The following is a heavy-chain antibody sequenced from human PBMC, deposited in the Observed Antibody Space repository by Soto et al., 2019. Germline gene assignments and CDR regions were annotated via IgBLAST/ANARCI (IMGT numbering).Heavy chain of an antibody. Sequence: EVQLLESGGGLVQPGGSVRLSCAASGFIFSSYAMSWVRQAPGKGLEWVSAITVDGTATYYAHSVKGRFTVSRDNSKNTLYLHLNSLRAEDTALYYCAKDFSVGTCDGDCYSSYYYYYYGMDIWGQGTTVTVSS. CDR2: ITVDGTAT. CDR1: GFIFSSYA. CDR3: AKDFSVGTCDGDCYSSYYYYYYGMDI. V-gene: IGHV3-23*01. D-gene: IGHD2-21*02. J-gene: IGHJ6*02.